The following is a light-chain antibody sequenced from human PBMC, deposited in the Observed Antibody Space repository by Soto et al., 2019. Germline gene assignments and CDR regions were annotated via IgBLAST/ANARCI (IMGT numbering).Light chain of an antibody. CDR2: GAS. J-gene: IGKJ1*01. CDR3: QQYNNGPPWT. Sequence: EIVMTHSPATLSVSPGERATLSCRASQSITSNLAWYQQKRGQAPRLFLYGASTRATGIPARFSGSGSGTEFTLTISSLQSEDFAVYYCQQYNNGPPWTFGQGTKVDIK. CDR1: QSITSN. V-gene: IGKV3-15*01.